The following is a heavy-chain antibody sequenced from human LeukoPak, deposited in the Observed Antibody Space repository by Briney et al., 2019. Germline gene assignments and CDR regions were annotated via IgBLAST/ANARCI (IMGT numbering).Heavy chain of an antibody. J-gene: IGHJ1*01. D-gene: IGHD3-3*01. Sequence: ASVKVSCKASGYTFTSYAMHWVRQAPRQRLEWMGWINAGNGNTKYSQKFQGRVTITRDTSASTAYMELSSLRSEDTAVYYCARGSAVRFLEWLFSGYFQHWGQGTLVTVSS. CDR2: INAGNGNT. V-gene: IGHV1-3*01. CDR3: ARGSAVRFLEWLFSGYFQH. CDR1: GYTFTSYA.